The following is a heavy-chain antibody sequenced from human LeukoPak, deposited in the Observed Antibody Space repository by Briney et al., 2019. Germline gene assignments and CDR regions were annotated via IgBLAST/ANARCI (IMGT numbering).Heavy chain of an antibody. Sequence: SETLSLTCAVYGGAFSGNYWSWIRQPPGKGLEWIGEINHSGSTNYNPSLKSRVTISVDTSKNQFSLKLSSVTAADTAVYYCAKGPTYYDFWSGYYSFDYWGQGTLVTVSS. J-gene: IGHJ4*02. CDR2: INHSGST. CDR1: GGAFSGNY. V-gene: IGHV4-34*01. D-gene: IGHD3-3*01. CDR3: AKGPTYYDFWSGYYSFDY.